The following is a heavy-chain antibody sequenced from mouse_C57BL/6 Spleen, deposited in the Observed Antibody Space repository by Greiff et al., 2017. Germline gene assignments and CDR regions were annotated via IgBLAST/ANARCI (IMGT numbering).Heavy chain of an antibody. J-gene: IGHJ2*01. V-gene: IGHV5-17*01. CDR3: ARGELGPFDY. CDR2: ISSGSSTI. CDR1: GFTFSDYG. D-gene: IGHD4-1*01. Sequence: EVKLEESGGGLVKPGGSLKLSCAASGFTFSDYGMHWVRQAPEKGLEWVAYISSGSSTIYYADTVKGRFTISRDNAKNTLFLQMTSLRSEDTAMYYCARGELGPFDYWGQGTTLTVSS.